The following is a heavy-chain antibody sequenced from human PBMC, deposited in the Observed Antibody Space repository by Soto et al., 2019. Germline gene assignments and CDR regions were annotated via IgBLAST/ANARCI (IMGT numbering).Heavy chain of an antibody. J-gene: IGHJ4*02. CDR2: IDISGSAI. D-gene: IGHD2-2*01. CDR1: GFTFSSYE. V-gene: IGHV3-48*03. CDR3: ARGDASGY. Sequence: EVQLVESGGGFVQPRGSLRLSCVASGFTFSSYEMNWVRQAPGKGLQWVSYIDISGSAIYYADSVKGRFTISRDNAKNSLYLQMNSLRAEDTALYYCARGDASGYWGQGTLVTVSS.